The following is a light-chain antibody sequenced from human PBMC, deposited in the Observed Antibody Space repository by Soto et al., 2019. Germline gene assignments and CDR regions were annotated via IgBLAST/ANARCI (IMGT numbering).Light chain of an antibody. CDR3: QSYDSSLSGSGV. CDR2: GIS. Sequence: QSVLTQPPSVSGAPGQRVTISCTGSSSNIGAGYDVHWYQQLPGTAPKLLMYGISNRPSGVPDRFSGSKSGTSASLAITGLQAEDEADYYCQSYDSSLSGSGVFGGGTKLTVL. CDR1: SSNIGAGYD. V-gene: IGLV1-40*01. J-gene: IGLJ3*02.